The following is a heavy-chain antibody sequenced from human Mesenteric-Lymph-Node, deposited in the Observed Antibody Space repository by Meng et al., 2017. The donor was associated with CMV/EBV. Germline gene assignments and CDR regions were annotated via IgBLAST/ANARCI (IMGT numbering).Heavy chain of an antibody. CDR3: ARDGPARMADYDY. CDR1: GSTFTTYG. J-gene: IGHJ4*02. CDR2: INAYNGNT. V-gene: IGHV1-18*01. D-gene: IGHD5-24*01. Sequence: ASAMVFCNASGSTFTTYGISWVLQAPGQGLEWMVWINAYNGNTNYAQKFQGRVTMTTDTSTSTAYMELRSLRSDDTAVYYCARDGPARMADYDYWGQGTLVTVSS.